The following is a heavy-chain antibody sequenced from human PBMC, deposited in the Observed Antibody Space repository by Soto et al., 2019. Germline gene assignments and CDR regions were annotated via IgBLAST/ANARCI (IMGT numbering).Heavy chain of an antibody. CDR2: IYYSGST. CDR3: ARSGSGSGWL. CDR1: GGSVSSGRFY. V-gene: IGHV4-61*01. Sequence: QVQLQESGPGLVKLSETLSLTCTVSGGSVSSGRFYWSWIRQPPGKGLEWIGYIYYSGSTKYNPSLRSRVTISVDTSKNQFSLKLTSVTAADTAVYYCARSGSGSGWLGGQGTLVTVSS. D-gene: IGHD6-19*01. J-gene: IGHJ4*02.